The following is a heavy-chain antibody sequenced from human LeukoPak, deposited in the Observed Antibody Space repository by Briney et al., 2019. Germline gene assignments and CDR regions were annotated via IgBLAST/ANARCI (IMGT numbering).Heavy chain of an antibody. Sequence: SETLSLTSTVSGGSISTYYWNWIRQPPGKGLEWIGYIYYSGTTNYNPSLKSRVSMSVDTSKNQFSLKLSSVTAADTAVYYCARGRKYTSGCRVTELGSGYSDYWGQGTLVTVSS. CDR2: IYYSGTT. D-gene: IGHD5-18*01. V-gene: IGHV4-59*01. CDR1: GGSISTYY. J-gene: IGHJ4*02. CDR3: ARGRKYTSGCRVTELGSGYSDY.